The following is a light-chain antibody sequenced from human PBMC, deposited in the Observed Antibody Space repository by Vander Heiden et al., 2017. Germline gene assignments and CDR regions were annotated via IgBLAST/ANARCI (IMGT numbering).Light chain of an antibody. CDR3: QSYDDSLRGFVV. Sequence: HSVLTQPPSVAGAPGQSVTISCTGSSSNIGAGYGVHWYQQLPGAAPKLLIYGDINRPSGVPARFSGSKSGTSASLAISGLQAEDEADYYCQSYDDSLRGFVVFGGGTKLTVL. CDR1: SSNIGAGYG. CDR2: GDI. J-gene: IGLJ2*01. V-gene: IGLV1-40*01.